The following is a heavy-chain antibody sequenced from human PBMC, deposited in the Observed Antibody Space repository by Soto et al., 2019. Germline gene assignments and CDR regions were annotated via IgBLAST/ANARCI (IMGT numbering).Heavy chain of an antibody. V-gene: IGHV1-69*12. D-gene: IGHD4-17*01. J-gene: IGHJ4*02. CDR1: GGTFSNYA. CDR3: ARGPDYEGYFDY. Sequence: QVRLVQSGAEVKKPGSSVKVSCKASGGTFSNYAIAWLRQAPGQGLEWMGGIILPFGTPNYAQKFQGRVTISADESMTTAYMEMSGLTSEDTAVYDCARGPDYEGYFDYWGRGTLVTVSS. CDR2: IILPFGTP.